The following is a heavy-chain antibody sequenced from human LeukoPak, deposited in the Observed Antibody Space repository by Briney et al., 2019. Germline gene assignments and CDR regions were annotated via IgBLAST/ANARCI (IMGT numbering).Heavy chain of an antibody. D-gene: IGHD5-12*01. CDR3: ARVSGVPSYDLTFDY. V-gene: IGHV1-2*02. J-gene: IGHJ4*02. CDR2: INPNSGGT. Sequence: ASVKVSCKASGYTFTSYYMHWVRQAPGQGLEWMGWINPNSGGTNYAQKFQGRVTMTRDTSISTAYMELSRLRSDDTAVYYCARVSGVPSYDLTFDYWGQGTLVTVSS. CDR1: GYTFTSYY.